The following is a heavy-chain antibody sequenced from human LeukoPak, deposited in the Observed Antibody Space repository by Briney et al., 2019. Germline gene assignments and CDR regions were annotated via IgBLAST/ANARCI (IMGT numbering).Heavy chain of an antibody. CDR2: IYPGDSDT. Sequence: GESLKISCQGSGYNFTTYWIGWVRQMPGKGLECMGIIYPGDSDTRHSPSFQGQVTISADKSISTAYLQWSSLKASDTAMYYCARLPTGGDRYFDQWGQGTLVTVSS. CDR3: ARLPTGGDRYFDQ. CDR1: GYNFTTYW. J-gene: IGHJ4*02. V-gene: IGHV5-51*01. D-gene: IGHD3-16*01.